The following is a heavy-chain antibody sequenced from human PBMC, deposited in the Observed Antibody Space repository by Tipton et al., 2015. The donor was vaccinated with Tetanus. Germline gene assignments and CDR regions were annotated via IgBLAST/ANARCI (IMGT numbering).Heavy chain of an antibody. V-gene: IGHV1-18*01. J-gene: IGHJ4*02. CDR3: ARGVTIFGEMTFEY. Sequence: QSGPEVKKPGASVKVSCKASGYTFTRYGISWVRQARGQGLEWMGWIDTDNGKANYAQRFQDRVTMTTDASSSTVYMELRSLRSDDTAMYYCARGVTIFGEMTFEYWGQGTLVTVSS. D-gene: IGHD3-3*01. CDR1: GYTFTRYG. CDR2: IDTDNGKA.